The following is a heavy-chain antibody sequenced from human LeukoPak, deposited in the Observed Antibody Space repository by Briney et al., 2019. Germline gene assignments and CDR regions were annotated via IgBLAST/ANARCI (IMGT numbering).Heavy chain of an antibody. D-gene: IGHD3-22*01. V-gene: IGHV1-18*01. CDR2: ISTYNGNT. Sequence: ASVKVSCKASGYTFTSYGISWVRQAPGQGLEWMGWISTYNGNTNYAQKLQGRVTMTTDTSTSTAYMELRSLRSDDTAVYYCARDPYYYDSSGYPRFVYWGQGTQVTVSS. CDR1: GYTFTSYG. CDR3: ARDPYYYDSSGYPRFVY. J-gene: IGHJ4*02.